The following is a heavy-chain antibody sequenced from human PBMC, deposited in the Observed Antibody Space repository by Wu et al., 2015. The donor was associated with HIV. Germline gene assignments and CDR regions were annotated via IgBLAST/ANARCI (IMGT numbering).Heavy chain of an antibody. CDR1: GYIFSAYY. D-gene: IGHD3-22*01. CDR2: INPQNAAM. J-gene: IGHJ3*01. V-gene: IGHV1-2*02. Sequence: LVQSGAEVRKPGASVRVSCKASGYIFSAYYMHWVRQVPGRGLEWMGWINPQNAAMNSAQKFHGRVAMTTDTSVNTGYLELSSLTSGDTAIYFCARARLLNPAYYDHGGYCDALDVWGQGQWSPSLQ. CDR3: ARARLLNPAYYDHGGYCDALDV.